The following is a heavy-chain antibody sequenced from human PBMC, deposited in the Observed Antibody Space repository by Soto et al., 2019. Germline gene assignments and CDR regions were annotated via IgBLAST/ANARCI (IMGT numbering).Heavy chain of an antibody. V-gene: IGHV1-8*01. Sequence: ASVKVSCKASGYNFINYDISCVRQAAGQGLEWMGWMSPRTGMTKTTYLPDFQHRLSMTWDTSLTTAHLEVRALTSEDTALYYCAKGRYALGELIAAAGTVDYWGQGTLVTVSS. CDR2: MSPRTGMTKT. CDR3: AKGRYALGELIAAAGTVDY. CDR1: GYNFINYD. D-gene: IGHD6-13*01. J-gene: IGHJ4*02.